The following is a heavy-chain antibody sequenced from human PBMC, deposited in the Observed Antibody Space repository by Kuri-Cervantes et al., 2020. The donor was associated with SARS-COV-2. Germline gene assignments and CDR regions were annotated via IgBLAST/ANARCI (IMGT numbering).Heavy chain of an antibody. D-gene: IGHD2-2*01. CDR3: ARQGYCSSTSCYPFDY. J-gene: IGHJ4*02. Sequence: GGTFKIYCQGIACSFTSYWIGWVRQMPGKGLEWMGIIYPGDSDTRYSPSFQGQVTISADKSISTAYLQWSSLKASDTAMYYCARQGYCSSTSCYPFDYWGQGTLVTVSS. CDR2: IYPGDSDT. CDR1: ACSFTSYW. V-gene: IGHV5-51*01.